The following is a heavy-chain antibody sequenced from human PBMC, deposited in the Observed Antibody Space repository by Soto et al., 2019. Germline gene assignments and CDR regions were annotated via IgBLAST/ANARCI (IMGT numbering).Heavy chain of an antibody. Sequence: ESGGGLGQPGRSLRLSCAASGFTLFDYAMHWVRQAPGKGLEWVAGISWNGGPIGYADSVKGRFTIARDNAKNSLYLQMNGLRAEDTALYYCVKDGYCSSTSCYAHDFDYWGQGTLVIFSS. J-gene: IGHJ4*02. D-gene: IGHD2-2*01. CDR2: ISWNGGPI. CDR3: VKDGYCSSTSCYAHDFDY. V-gene: IGHV3-9*01. CDR1: GFTLFDYA.